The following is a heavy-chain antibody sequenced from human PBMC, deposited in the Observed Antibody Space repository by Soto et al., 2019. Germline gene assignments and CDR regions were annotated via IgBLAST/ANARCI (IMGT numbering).Heavy chain of an antibody. CDR3: ARDRNTYGYSDIDF. Sequence: EVQLVASGGGLVQPGGSLRLSCAASGFTFSTFWMHWVRQAPGKGLVWVSRIDTDGTSGSYADSVKGRFTMSRDNAKNTLSLQMNSRRVEDTAVYYCARDRNTYGYSDIDFWGQGTLVTVSS. J-gene: IGHJ4*02. CDR2: IDTDGTSG. CDR1: GFTFSTFW. V-gene: IGHV3-74*01. D-gene: IGHD5-18*01.